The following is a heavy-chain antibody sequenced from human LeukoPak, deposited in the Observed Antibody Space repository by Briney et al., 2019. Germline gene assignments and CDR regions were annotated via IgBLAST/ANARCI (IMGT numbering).Heavy chain of an antibody. V-gene: IGHV3-30*18. CDR1: RFSLRSCG. CDR2: ISYDGSNK. CDR3: AKDLSVSKCSFDY. Sequence: GGSLRLSCAASRFSLRSCGLHWVRQAPGKGLEWVAVISYDGSNKQCVDSVKGRFTISRDDSKNTLYLQMNSLTAEGTAIYYCAKDLSVSKCSFDYWGQGTLVTVSS. D-gene: IGHD2/OR15-2a*01. J-gene: IGHJ4*02.